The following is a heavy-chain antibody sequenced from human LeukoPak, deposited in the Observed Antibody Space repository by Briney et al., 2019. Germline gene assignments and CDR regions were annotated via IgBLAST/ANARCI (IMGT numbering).Heavy chain of an antibody. CDR2: MNPNSGNT. D-gene: IGHD5-18*01. J-gene: IGHJ6*03. CDR1: GYTFTSYD. Sequence: ASVKVSCKASGYTFTSYDINWVRQATGQGLEWMGWMNPNSGNTGYAQKFQGRVTITRNTSISTAYMELSSLRSEDTAVYYCARSGYSYGYYYYYYMDVWGKGTTVTVS. CDR3: ARSGYSYGYYYYYYMDV. V-gene: IGHV1-8*03.